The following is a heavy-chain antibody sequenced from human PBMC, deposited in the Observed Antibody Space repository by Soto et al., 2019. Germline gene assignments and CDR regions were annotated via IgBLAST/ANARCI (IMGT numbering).Heavy chain of an antibody. D-gene: IGHD2-15*01. J-gene: IGHJ4*02. CDR1: GFTFSSYG. V-gene: IGHV3-30*18. Sequence: GGSLRLSCAASGFTFSSYGMHWVRQAPGKGLEWVAVISYDGSNKYYADSVKGRFTISRDNSKNTLYLQMKSLRAEDTAVYYCAKDRGCLDYWGQGTLVTVST. CDR3: AKDRGCLDY. CDR2: ISYDGSNK.